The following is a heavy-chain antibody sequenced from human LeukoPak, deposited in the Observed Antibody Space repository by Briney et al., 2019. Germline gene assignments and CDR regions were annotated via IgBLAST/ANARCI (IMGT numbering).Heavy chain of an antibody. V-gene: IGHV3-23*01. CDR2: ISGGGVTT. Sequence: GGSLRLSCVGSGFTSIAYALTWARQAPGKGLEWVSGISGGGVTTYYADSVKGRFTISRDNSKNTLYLQMNSLRAEDTAVYYCAREVDTAMVSGSWFDPWGQGTLVTVSS. J-gene: IGHJ5*02. D-gene: IGHD5-18*01. CDR1: GFTSIAYA. CDR3: AREVDTAMVSGSWFDP.